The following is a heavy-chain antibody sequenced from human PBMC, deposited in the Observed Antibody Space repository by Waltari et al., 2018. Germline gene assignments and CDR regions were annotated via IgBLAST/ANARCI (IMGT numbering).Heavy chain of an antibody. D-gene: IGHD5-18*01. CDR2: INWNSGTI. CDR3: TKDMDGATAMAPRLDF. Sequence: VHLVESGGGLVRPGRSLRLSCAASGFIFDDDGREWVRQAPGKGLEWVAGINWNSGTIHYADSVKGRFTISRDNAENSLYLQMNSLTTEDTAVYYCTKDMDGATAMAPRLDFWGQGTLVTVSS. V-gene: IGHV3-9*01. CDR1: GFIFDDDG. J-gene: IGHJ4*02.